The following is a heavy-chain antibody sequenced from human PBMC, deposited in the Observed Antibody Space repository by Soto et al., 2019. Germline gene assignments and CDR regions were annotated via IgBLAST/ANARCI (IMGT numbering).Heavy chain of an antibody. CDR2: LIPILGIA. CDR1: GGTFSSYT. V-gene: IGHV1-69*02. CDR3: ASHRYFDHHTAAWFDP. Sequence: QVQLVQSGAEVKKPGSSVKVSCKASGGTFSSYTISWVRQAPGQGLEWMGRLIPILGIANYAQKFQGRVTITADKSTSSGYMELSSLRSADTAVYYCASHRYFDHHTAAWFDPWGQGTLCTVAS. D-gene: IGHD3-9*01. J-gene: IGHJ5*02.